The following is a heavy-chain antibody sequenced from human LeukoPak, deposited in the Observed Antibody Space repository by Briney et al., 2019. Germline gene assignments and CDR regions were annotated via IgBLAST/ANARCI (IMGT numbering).Heavy chain of an antibody. D-gene: IGHD6-13*01. CDR2: ISYDGSNK. J-gene: IGHJ4*02. CDR3: AKDLYSNQRGIDY. V-gene: IGHV3-30*18. CDR1: GFTFSSYG. Sequence: GGYLRLSCAASGFTFSSYGMHWVRQAPGKGLEWVAAISYDGSNKYYADSVKGRFTISRDNSKNTLYLQMNSLRAEDTAVYYCAKDLYSNQRGIDYWGQGTLVTVSS.